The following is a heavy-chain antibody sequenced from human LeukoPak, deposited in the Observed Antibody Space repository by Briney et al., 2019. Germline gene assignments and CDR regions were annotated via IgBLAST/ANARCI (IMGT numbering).Heavy chain of an antibody. CDR1: GGSVSTISHF. CDR2: LSDTGTT. Sequence: PSETLSLTCTVSGGSVSTISHFWDWVRQPPGKGLEWVVSLSDTGTTYYNPSLESRVTMSVDTSKNQFSLKLSSVTAADTAVYYCARRDHTGRSHAWFDPWGQGTLVTVSS. J-gene: IGHJ5*02. D-gene: IGHD1-14*01. V-gene: IGHV4-39*01. CDR3: ARRDHTGRSHAWFDP.